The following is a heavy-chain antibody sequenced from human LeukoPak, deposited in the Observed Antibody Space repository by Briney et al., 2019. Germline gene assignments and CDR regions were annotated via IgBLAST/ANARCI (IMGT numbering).Heavy chain of an antibody. CDR3: ARVRIAVRFVTNDAFDF. V-gene: IGHV3-21*01. CDR2: ISSSSSYI. D-gene: IGHD6-6*01. Sequence: PGGSLRLSCAASGFTFGSYSMNWVRQAPGKGLEWVSSISSSSSYIYYADSVKGRFTISRDNAKNSLYLQMNSLRAEDTAVYYCARVRIAVRFVTNDAFDFWGQGTMVTVSS. J-gene: IGHJ3*01. CDR1: GFTFGSYS.